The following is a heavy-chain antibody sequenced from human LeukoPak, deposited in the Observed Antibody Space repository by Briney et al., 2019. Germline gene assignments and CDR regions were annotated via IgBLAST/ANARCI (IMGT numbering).Heavy chain of an antibody. V-gene: IGHV3-30*18. CDR1: GFTFSSYG. CDR3: AKDRYSYAFEYSDS. CDR2: ISNDGSKK. D-gene: IGHD5-18*01. J-gene: IGHJ4*02. Sequence: GGSLRLSCAASGFTFSSYGMHWVRQAPGKGLDWVAVISNDGSKKYYADSVKGRFTISRDNSKNTLSLQVSSLRTEDTAVYYCAKDRYSYAFEYSDSWGRGTLVTVSS.